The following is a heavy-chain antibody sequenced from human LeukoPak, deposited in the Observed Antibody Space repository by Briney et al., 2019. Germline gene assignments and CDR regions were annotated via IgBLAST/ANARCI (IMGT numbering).Heavy chain of an antibody. CDR3: ASVVVTAIRDY. Sequence: GGSLRLSCAASGFTFSSYAMTWVRQAPGKGLEWVSANSFGGDSTYYADSVKGRFTISRDNSKNTLYLQMNSLRAEDTAIYYCASVVVTAIRDYWGQGTLVTVSS. J-gene: IGHJ4*02. CDR1: GFTFSSYA. D-gene: IGHD2-21*02. V-gene: IGHV3-23*01. CDR2: NSFGGDST.